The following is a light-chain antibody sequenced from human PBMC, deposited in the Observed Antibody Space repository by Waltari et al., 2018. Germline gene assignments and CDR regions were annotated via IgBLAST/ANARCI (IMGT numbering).Light chain of an antibody. CDR3: QQRSSWPLT. V-gene: IGKV3-11*01. CDR1: QNVGGY. Sequence: EIVLTQSPATLSLSPGDRATLSCRASQNVGGYLAWFQQKPGQAPRLLIYHASNRATGLPARFRGSVSGTDFTLTISSLAPEDFAIYYCQQRSSWPLTFVGGTKVEI. J-gene: IGKJ4*01. CDR2: HAS.